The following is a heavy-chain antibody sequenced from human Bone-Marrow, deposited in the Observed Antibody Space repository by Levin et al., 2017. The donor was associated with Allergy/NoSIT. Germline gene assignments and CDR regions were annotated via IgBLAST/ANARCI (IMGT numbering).Heavy chain of an antibody. CDR3: ARKYYYGSGTRSGWFDP. Sequence: LRLSCAVSGGSISSGGYSWSWIRQPPGKGLEWIGYIYHSGSTYYNPSLKSRVTISVDRSKNQFSLKLSSVTAADTAVYYCARKYYYGSGTRSGWFDPWGQGTLVTVSS. V-gene: IGHV4-30-2*01. CDR1: GGSISSGGYS. J-gene: IGHJ5*02. D-gene: IGHD3-10*01. CDR2: IYHSGST.